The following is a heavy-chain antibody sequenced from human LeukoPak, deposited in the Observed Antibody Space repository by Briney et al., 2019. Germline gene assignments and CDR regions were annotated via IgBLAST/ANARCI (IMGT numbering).Heavy chain of an antibody. J-gene: IGHJ6*03. CDR2: VSGSGSVT. CDR1: GFTFRSYA. Sequence: GGSLRLSCAASGFTFRSYAMNWVRQAPGKGVEWVSSVSGSGSVTFYGDSVKGRFTISRDNSKNTLYLQMDSLRAEDTAVYYCAKAPYDNKYYYMGVWGRGTTVTVSS. CDR3: AKAPYDNKYYYMGV. D-gene: IGHD3-9*01. V-gene: IGHV3-23*01.